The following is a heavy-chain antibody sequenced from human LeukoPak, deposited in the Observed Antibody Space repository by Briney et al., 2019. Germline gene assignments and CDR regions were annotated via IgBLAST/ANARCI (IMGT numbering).Heavy chain of an antibody. J-gene: IGHJ4*02. CDR2: IQYDGSNK. CDR1: GFTFSSYG. Sequence: GGSLRLSCAASGFTFSSYGMHWVRQAPGKGLEWVAHIQYDGSNKYYADSVKGRFTISRDNSKNTLYLQMNSLRAEDTAVYYCAKGRIRYCSSTGCYIDYWGQGTLVTVSS. V-gene: IGHV3-30*02. CDR3: AKGRIRYCSSTGCYIDY. D-gene: IGHD2-2*01.